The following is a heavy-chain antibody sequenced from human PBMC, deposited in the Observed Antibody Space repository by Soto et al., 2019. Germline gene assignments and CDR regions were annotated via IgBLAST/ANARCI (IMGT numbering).Heavy chain of an antibody. D-gene: IGHD5-18*01. Sequence: LRLSCAASGFTFSSYEMNWVRQAPGKGLEWVSYISSSGSTIYYADSVKGRFTISRDNAKNSLYLQMNSLRAEDTAVYYCARAVGYSYGFGFDPWGQGTLVTVSS. J-gene: IGHJ5*02. CDR2: ISSSGSTI. V-gene: IGHV3-48*03. CDR1: GFTFSSYE. CDR3: ARAVGYSYGFGFDP.